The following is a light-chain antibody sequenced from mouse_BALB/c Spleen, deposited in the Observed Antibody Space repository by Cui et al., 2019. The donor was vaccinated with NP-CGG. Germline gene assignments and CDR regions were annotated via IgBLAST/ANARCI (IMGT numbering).Light chain of an antibody. J-gene: IGLJ1*01. CDR2: GTN. CDR1: TGAVTTNNY. V-gene: IGLV1*01. CDR3: ALWYNNHWV. Sequence: QAVVTQDSALTTSPGETVTLTCRSSTGAVTTNNYANWVQEKPDHLFTGLIGGTNNRVPGVPARFSGSLIGDKAALTVTGAQTEEEAIYFCALWYNNHWVFGGGTKLTVL.